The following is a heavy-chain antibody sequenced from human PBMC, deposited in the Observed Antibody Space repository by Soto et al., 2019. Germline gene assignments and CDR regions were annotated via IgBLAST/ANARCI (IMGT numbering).Heavy chain of an antibody. D-gene: IGHD6-19*01. CDR3: ARSSVAGTYD. Sequence: QVQLQQWGAGLLKPSETLSLTCAVYGGSFSGYYWSWIRQPPGKGLEWIGEINHSGSTNYNPSLKSRVTISVDTSKNQFSLKLSSVTAADTAVYYCARSSVAGTYDWGQGTLVTVSS. CDR2: INHSGST. V-gene: IGHV4-34*01. J-gene: IGHJ4*02. CDR1: GGSFSGYY.